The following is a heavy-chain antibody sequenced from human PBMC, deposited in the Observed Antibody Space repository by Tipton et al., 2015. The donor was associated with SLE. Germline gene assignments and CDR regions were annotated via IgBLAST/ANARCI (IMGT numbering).Heavy chain of an antibody. D-gene: IGHD2-15*01. CDR1: GGSISSNY. Sequence: TLSLPCSVSGGSISSNYWIWIRQPPGKGLEWIGYISDGGGTNYNPSLKSRVTITVDPAKNQFSLRLTSATAADTAVYYWARGKLTWRGAIIGPEVWGQGTTVNVSS. V-gene: IGHV4-59*08. CDR2: ISDGGGT. J-gene: IGHJ6*01. CDR3: ARGKLTWRGAIIGPEV.